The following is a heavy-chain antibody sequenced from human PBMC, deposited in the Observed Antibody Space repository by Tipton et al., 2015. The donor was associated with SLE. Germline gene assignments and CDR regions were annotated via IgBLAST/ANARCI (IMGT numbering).Heavy chain of an antibody. V-gene: IGHV3-30*04. Sequence: SLRLSCAASGFTSSSYDMHWVRQAPGKGLEWVAVISYDGSNKYYADSVKGRFTISRDNSKNTLYLQMNSLRAEDTAVFYCAGRLAYYAMDVWGQGTTVTVSS. CDR3: AGRLAYYAMDV. J-gene: IGHJ6*02. CDR2: ISYDGSNK. CDR1: GFTSSSYD. D-gene: IGHD3-16*01.